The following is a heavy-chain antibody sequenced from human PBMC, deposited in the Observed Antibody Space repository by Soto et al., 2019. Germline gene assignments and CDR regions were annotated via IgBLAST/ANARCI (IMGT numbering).Heavy chain of an antibody. CDR1: GFTFSNYW. CDR2: IKHDGRDK. J-gene: IGHJ4*02. D-gene: IGHD6-19*01. CDR3: AQSTTTLALAG. V-gene: IGHV3-7*01. Sequence: EVQLVESGGGLVQPGGSLRLSCAASGFTFSNYWMSWGRQAPGKGLEWVATIKHDGRDKYYVDSVKGRLTISRDNTKNTLKLKLNSLKAEDPAVYYRAQSTTTLALAGWGQGTLVTVSS.